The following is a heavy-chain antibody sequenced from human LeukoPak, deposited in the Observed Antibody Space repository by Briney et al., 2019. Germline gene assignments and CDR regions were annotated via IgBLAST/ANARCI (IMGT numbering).Heavy chain of an antibody. CDR2: IGGDGRS. CDR1: GFTFSTNA. CDR3: AKEGNQYGSSMYFFDY. Sequence: GGSLRLSCAASGFTFSTNAMNWVRQAPGKGLEWVSGIGGDGRSFYTDSVKGRFTISRDNSKNTLYLEMNSLRAEDTAVHYCAKEGNQYGSSMYFFDYWGQGTLVTVSS. V-gene: IGHV3-23*01. D-gene: IGHD3-10*01. J-gene: IGHJ4*02.